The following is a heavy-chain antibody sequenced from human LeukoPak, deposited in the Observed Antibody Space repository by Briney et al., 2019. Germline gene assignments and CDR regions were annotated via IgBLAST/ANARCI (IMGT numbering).Heavy chain of an antibody. V-gene: IGHV1-24*01. CDR3: AMTDRYAGRPFDY. Sequence: GASVKVSCKVSGYSLIEVAMHWVRQAPGKGLEWVGSFDPEDGEDGETHYAQKFQGRVTMTEVASTDTAYMELTRLSSEDTALYYCAMTDRYAGRPFDYWGQGTLVTVSS. D-gene: IGHD3-9*01. J-gene: IGHJ4*02. CDR1: GYSLIEVA. CDR2: FDPEDGEDGET.